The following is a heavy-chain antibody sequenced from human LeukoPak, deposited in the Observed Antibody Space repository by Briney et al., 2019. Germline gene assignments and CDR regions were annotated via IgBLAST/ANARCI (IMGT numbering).Heavy chain of an antibody. D-gene: IGHD2-2*01. CDR3: ARDGEYCTSTGCYYPF. CDR2: ISTSGST. V-gene: IGHV3-23*01. Sequence: GGSLRLSCAGSGFTFSTYVMSWVRQAPGKGLERVSGISTSGSTYYADPVKGRFTISRDNSKNTLYLQMNSLRAEDTAVYYCARDGEYCTSTGCYYPFWGQGTLVTVSS. CDR1: GFTFSTYV. J-gene: IGHJ4*02.